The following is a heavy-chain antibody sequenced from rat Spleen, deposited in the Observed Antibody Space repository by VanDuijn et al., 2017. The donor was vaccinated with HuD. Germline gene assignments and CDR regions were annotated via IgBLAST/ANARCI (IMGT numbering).Heavy chain of an antibody. CDR2: IWNNGCT. V-gene: IGHV2-47*01. CDR1: GLSLTSNS. CDR3: ASGDLD. Sequence: QVQLKESGPGLVQPSQTLSLTCTVYGLSLTSNSVTWIRQPPGKGLEWMGVIWNNGCTDYNSAIKSRLSISRDTSKSQVFLKLNSLQTEDTAMYFCASGDLDWGQGVMVTVSS. D-gene: IGHD4-3*01. J-gene: IGHJ2*01.